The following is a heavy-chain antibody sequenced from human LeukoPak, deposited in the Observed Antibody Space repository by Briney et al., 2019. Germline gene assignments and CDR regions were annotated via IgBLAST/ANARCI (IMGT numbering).Heavy chain of an antibody. CDR2: IYHSGST. D-gene: IGHD3-10*01. CDR1: GYSISSGYY. J-gene: IGHJ4*02. V-gene: IGHV4-38-2*02. CDR3: AREWLDASNENYFDY. Sequence: PSETLSLTCTVSGYSISSGYYWGWIRQPPGKGLEWIGSIYHSGSTYYNPSLKSRVTISVDTSKNQFSLKLSSVTAADTAVYYCAREWLDASNENYFDYWGQGTLVTVSS.